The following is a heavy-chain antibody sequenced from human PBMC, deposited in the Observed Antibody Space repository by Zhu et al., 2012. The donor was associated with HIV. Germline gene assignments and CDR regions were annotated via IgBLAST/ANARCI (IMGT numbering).Heavy chain of an antibody. CDR3: ARHHSITSLFETVAGSFNY. J-gene: IGHJ1*01. V-gene: IGHV4-39*07. Sequence: QVQLQESGPGLVQPSETLSPTCTVFGGSLSGSTYFWAWIRQRPGQGLEWIGTVSYSGGTYYNPSLKSRVTISTDMSKNQFSLNVTSVTAADSGTYFCARHHSITSLFETVAGSFNYWGQGTLVTVSS. CDR1: GGSLSGSTYF. D-gene: IGHD3-10*01. CDR2: VSYSGGT.